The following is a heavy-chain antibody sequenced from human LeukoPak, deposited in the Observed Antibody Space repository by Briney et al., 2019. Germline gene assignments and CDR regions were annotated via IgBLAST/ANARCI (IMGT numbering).Heavy chain of an antibody. CDR3: AKGPGYYDSSGLFDY. CDR1: GFTFSSYA. J-gene: IGHJ4*02. V-gene: IGHV3-23*01. CDR2: ISGSGGST. Sequence: EGSLRLSCAASGFTFSSYAMSWVRQAPGKGLEWVSAISGSGGSTYYADSVKGRFTISRDNSKNTLYLQMNSLRAEDTAVYYCAKGPGYYDSSGLFDYWGQGTLVTVSS. D-gene: IGHD3-22*01.